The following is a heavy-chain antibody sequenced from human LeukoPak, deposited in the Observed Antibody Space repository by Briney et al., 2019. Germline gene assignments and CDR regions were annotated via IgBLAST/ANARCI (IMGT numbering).Heavy chain of an antibody. J-gene: IGHJ3*02. D-gene: IGHD2-2*01. V-gene: IGHV4-39*01. CDR1: GGSICSISYY. Sequence: LSETLSLTCTVSGGSICSISYYWGWIRQPPGKGLEWIGCIYYSGSTYYNPSLKSRVTISVDTSKNQFSLKLSSVTAADTAVYYCARPCSSTSCYHAFDIWGQGTMVTVSS. CDR3: ARPCSSTSCYHAFDI. CDR2: IYYSGST.